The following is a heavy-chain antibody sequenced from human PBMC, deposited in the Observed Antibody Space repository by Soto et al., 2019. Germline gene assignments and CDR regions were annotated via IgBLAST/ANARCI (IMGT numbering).Heavy chain of an antibody. CDR1: GFSFTNAW. CDR3: TTYDNSRSDY. V-gene: IGHV3-15*01. J-gene: IGHJ4*02. Sequence: GGSLRLSCTASGFSFTNAWMSWVRQAPGKGLEWVGRIKSKSAGGTAEHAAPVKGRFTLSRDDSKNTLYLQMNSLKTEDTAVYYCTTYDNSRSDYWGQGTQVTVSS. CDR2: IKSKSAGGTA. D-gene: IGHD3-22*01.